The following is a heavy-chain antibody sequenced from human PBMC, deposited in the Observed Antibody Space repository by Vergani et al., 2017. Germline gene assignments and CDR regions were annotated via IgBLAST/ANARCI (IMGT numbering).Heavy chain of an antibody. CDR3: ATKSCGTPGCQIGYFRE. J-gene: IGHJ1*01. Sequence: VHLVESGGGVVQPGRSLRLSCVVSGFTSSYYGMHWVRKAPGKGLEWVAVISDDGTQKYYADSVKGRFTISRDNSKSTLYLQMNSLRTEDTAVYYCATKSCGTPGCQIGYFREWGQGTLVTVSS. CDR2: ISDDGTQK. V-gene: IGHV3-30*03. CDR1: GFTSSYYG. D-gene: IGHD1-1*01.